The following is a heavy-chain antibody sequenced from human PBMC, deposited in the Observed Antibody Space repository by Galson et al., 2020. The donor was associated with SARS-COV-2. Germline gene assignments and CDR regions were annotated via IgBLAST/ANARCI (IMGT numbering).Heavy chain of an antibody. CDR3: TRVPPYSSSCWDAFDI. J-gene: IGHJ3*02. CDR1: GFTFSDSA. D-gene: IGHD6-6*01. V-gene: IGHV3-73*01. Sequence: GGSLRLSCAASGFTFSDSAMHWVRQASGKGLEWVGRIRSKANGYATTYAASVKGRFTISRDDSKNTAYLQMNSLKTEDTAVYYCTRVPPYSSSCWDAFDIWGQGTMSTVSS. CDR2: IRSKANGYAT.